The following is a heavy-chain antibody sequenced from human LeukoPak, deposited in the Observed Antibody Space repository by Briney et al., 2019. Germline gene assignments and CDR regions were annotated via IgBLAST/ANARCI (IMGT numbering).Heavy chain of an antibody. J-gene: IGHJ4*02. CDR3: ARDPYCSSTSCYDVVLDY. Sequence: ASVKVSCKASGYTFTRHYMHWVRQAPGQGLEWIGIINPSGGRASYAQKFQGRVTMTRDTSTSTVYMELSSLRSEDTAVYYCARDPYCSSTSCYDVVLDYWGQGTLVTVSS. CDR2: INPSGGRA. CDR1: GYTFTRHY. V-gene: IGHV1-46*01. D-gene: IGHD2-2*01.